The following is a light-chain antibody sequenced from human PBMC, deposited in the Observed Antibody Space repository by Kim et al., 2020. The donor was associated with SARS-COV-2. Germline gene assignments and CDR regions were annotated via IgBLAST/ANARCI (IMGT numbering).Light chain of an antibody. CDR2: GAS. V-gene: IGKV3-20*01. CDR3: QQYGTSPWT. J-gene: IGKJ1*01. CDR1: QSVSSSF. Sequence: APGERATFSCRAIQSVSSSFLTWYQQKVGQAPRVLIYGASNRAAGIPDRFSGSGSGTDFTLTISRLEPEDFAVYYCQQYGTSPWTFGQGTKVDIK.